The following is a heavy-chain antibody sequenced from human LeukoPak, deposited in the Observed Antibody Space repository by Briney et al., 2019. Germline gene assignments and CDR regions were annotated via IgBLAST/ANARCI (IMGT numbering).Heavy chain of an antibody. Sequence: ASVNVSCKASGYTFTSYGISWVRQAPGQGLEWMGWISAYNGNTNYAQKLQGRVTMTTDTSTSTAYMELRSLRSDDTAVYYCAREFHSGSYYAVDYWGQGTLVTVSS. D-gene: IGHD1-26*01. CDR1: GYTFTSYG. CDR2: ISAYNGNT. J-gene: IGHJ4*02. V-gene: IGHV1-18*01. CDR3: AREFHSGSYYAVDY.